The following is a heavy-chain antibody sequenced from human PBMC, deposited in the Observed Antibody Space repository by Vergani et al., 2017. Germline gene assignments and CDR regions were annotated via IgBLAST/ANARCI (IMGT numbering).Heavy chain of an antibody. CDR1: GGTFSSYA. Sequence: QVQLVQSGAEVKKPGSSVKVSCKASGGTFSSYAISWVRQAPGQGLEWMGGIIPIFGTANYAQKFQGRVTITADESTSTAYMELSSLRSEDTAVYYCARGHSSTSMIVVVKGNDAFDIWGQGTMVTVSS. D-gene: IGHD3-22*01. CDR2: IIPIFGTA. CDR3: ARGHSSTSMIVVVKGNDAFDI. J-gene: IGHJ3*02. V-gene: IGHV1-69*01.